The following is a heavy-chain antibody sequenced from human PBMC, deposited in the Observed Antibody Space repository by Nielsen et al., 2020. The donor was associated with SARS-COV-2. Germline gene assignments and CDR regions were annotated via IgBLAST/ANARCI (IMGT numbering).Heavy chain of an antibody. Sequence: GESLKISCAASGFTFSSYSMNWVRQAPGKGLEWVSYISSSSSTIYYADSVKGRFTISRDNAKNSLYQQMNSLRDEDTAVYYCARDPYDFWSGYYLPVYYYYGMDVWGQGTTVTVSS. CDR3: ARDPYDFWSGYYLPVYYYYGMDV. D-gene: IGHD3-3*01. CDR1: GFTFSSYS. V-gene: IGHV3-48*02. J-gene: IGHJ6*02. CDR2: ISSSSSTI.